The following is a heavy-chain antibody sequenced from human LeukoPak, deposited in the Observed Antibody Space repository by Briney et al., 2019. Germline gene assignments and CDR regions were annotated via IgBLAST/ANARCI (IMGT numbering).Heavy chain of an antibody. J-gene: IGHJ4*02. CDR2: ISSGASAI. CDR3: ARENEYSSSSFDY. CDR1: GFTFSSYD. Sequence: PGGSLRLSCAASGFTFSSYDMNWVRQAPGKGLEWVSYISSGASAIYYADSVESRFTISRDNAQNSLYLQMNSLRAEDTAVYYCARENEYSSSSFDYWGQGTLVTVSS. D-gene: IGHD6-6*01. V-gene: IGHV3-48*03.